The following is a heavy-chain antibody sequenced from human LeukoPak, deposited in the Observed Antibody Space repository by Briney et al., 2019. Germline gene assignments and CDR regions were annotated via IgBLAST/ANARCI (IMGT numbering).Heavy chain of an antibody. Sequence: SETLSLTCTVSGGSISSYYWSWIRQPPGKGLEWIGYIYYSGSTNYNPSLKSRVTISVDTSKNQFSLKLSSVTAADTAVYCCASGGRAAEIDYWGQGTLVTVSS. CDR3: ASGGRAAEIDY. V-gene: IGHV4-59*08. J-gene: IGHJ4*02. CDR2: IYYSGST. D-gene: IGHD6-13*01. CDR1: GGSISSYY.